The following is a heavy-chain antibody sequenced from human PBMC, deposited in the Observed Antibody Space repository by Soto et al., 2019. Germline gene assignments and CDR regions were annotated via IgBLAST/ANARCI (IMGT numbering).Heavy chain of an antibody. CDR3: ARVHNWNDN. Sequence: PSETLSLTYTVSGGSVNNHNYHWSWIRQPPGKGLEWIGYIYYSGSTNYNPSLKSRVTVSIDTSKNQFSLKLSSVTAADTAIYYCARVHNWNDNWGQGTLVTVS. V-gene: IGHV4-61*01. CDR2: IYYSGST. J-gene: IGHJ5*02. CDR1: GGSVNNHNYH.